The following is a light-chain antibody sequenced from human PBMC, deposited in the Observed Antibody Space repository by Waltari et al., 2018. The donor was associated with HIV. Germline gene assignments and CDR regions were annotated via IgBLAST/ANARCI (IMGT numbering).Light chain of an antibody. V-gene: IGKV1-17*02. CDR3: LQHNRYPRT. Sequence: DTKMTQSPSSLSASVGDRVTIPCWASQSIRNDLGWYQQRPGEAAKRLIYAASSLQSGVPARFRGSGSGTRFTGTISKLHPEDSASYYCLQHNRYPRTFGQGTTLEIQ. CDR2: AAS. J-gene: IGKJ2*01. CDR1: QSIRND.